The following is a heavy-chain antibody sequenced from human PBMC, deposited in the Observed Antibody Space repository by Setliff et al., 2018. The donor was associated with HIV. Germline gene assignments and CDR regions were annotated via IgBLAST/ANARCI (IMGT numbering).Heavy chain of an antibody. D-gene: IGHD6-19*01. J-gene: IGHJ6*02. CDR3: ARLGSAWSDSYYYAMDV. V-gene: IGHV1-69*05. CDR2: SIPLFGTT. CDR1: GDTFNNCA. Sequence: KVSCKASGDTFNNCAVTWVRQAPGQGLEWMGGSIPLFGTTNYAQKFQGRVTMTTDTSTNMAYMELRSLNFDDTAAYYCARLGSAWSDSYYYAMDVWGQGTTVTVSS.